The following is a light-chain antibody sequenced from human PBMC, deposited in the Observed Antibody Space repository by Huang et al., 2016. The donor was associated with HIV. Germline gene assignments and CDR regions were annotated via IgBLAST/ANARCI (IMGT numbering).Light chain of an antibody. Sequence: DIQMTQSPSSLSASVGDRVTITCRASQSISNYLNWYQQKPGKAPKLLIYAASSVQSGVPSRFRGSGSGTDFTLTISSLQPEDFATYYCQQSYSTPWTFGQGTKVEIK. CDR2: AAS. J-gene: IGKJ1*01. V-gene: IGKV1-39*01. CDR3: QQSYSTPWT. CDR1: QSISNY.